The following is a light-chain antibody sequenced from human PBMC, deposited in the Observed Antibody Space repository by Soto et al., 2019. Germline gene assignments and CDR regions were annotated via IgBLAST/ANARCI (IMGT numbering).Light chain of an antibody. J-gene: IGLJ3*02. CDR2: EAF. Sequence: QSALTQPASVSGSPGRSITISCTGTSSDIGSDKLVSWYQQHPGRAPKIIIYEAFKRPSGVSNRFSGSRSGNTASLTISGLRGEDEADYYCCSYAGSTTWVFGGGTKLTVL. CDR1: SSDIGSDKL. CDR3: CSYAGSTTWV. V-gene: IGLV2-23*01.